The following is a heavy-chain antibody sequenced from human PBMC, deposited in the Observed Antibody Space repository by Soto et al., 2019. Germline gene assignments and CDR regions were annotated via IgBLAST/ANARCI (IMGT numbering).Heavy chain of an antibody. CDR3: ATFGVIGGPFDY. CDR2: IFYSGST. Sequence: PSETLSLTCTVSGGSLSSGDYYWSWIRQPPGKGLEWIGYIFYSGSTDYNPSLKSRVNISVDTSKNQFSLKLSSVTAADTAVYYCATFGVIGGPFDYWGQGTLVTVSS. CDR1: GGSLSSGDYY. V-gene: IGHV4-30-4*01. D-gene: IGHD3-10*01. J-gene: IGHJ4*02.